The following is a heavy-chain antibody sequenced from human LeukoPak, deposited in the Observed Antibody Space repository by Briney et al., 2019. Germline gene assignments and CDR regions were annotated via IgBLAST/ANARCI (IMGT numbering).Heavy chain of an antibody. D-gene: IGHD2-2*01. Sequence: ASVKVSCKASGYTFTSYYMHWVRQPPGQGLEWMGIINPSGGSTSYAQKFQGRVTMTRDTSTSTVYMELSSLRSEDTAVYYCAREWKDIVVVPAASLHYWGQGTLVTVSS. V-gene: IGHV1-46*01. CDR1: GYTFTSYY. CDR2: INPSGGST. J-gene: IGHJ4*02. CDR3: AREWKDIVVVPAASLHY.